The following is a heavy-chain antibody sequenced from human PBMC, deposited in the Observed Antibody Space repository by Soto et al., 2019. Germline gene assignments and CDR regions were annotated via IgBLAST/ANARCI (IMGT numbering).Heavy chain of an antibody. V-gene: IGHV4-39*01. D-gene: IGHD6-13*01. CDR1: GGSISSSSYY. Sequence: QLQLQASGPGLVKPSETLSLTCTVSGGSISSSSYYWGWIRQPPGKGLEWIGRIYYSGSTYYNPSLKSRVTISVDTSKNHFSLKLSSVTAADTAVYYCAPYSSSRGWFDPWGQGTLVTVSS. J-gene: IGHJ5*02. CDR2: IYYSGST. CDR3: APYSSSRGWFDP.